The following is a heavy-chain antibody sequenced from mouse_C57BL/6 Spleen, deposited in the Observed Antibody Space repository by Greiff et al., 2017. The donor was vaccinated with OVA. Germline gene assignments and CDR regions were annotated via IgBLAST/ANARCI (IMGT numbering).Heavy chain of an antibody. J-gene: IGHJ3*01. D-gene: IGHD1-1*01. CDR3: AREGYYYGSSYGFAY. CDR2: ISGGGGNT. CDR1: GFTFSSYT. Sequence: EVQRVESGGGLVKPGGSLNLSCAASGFTFSSYTMSWVRQTPEKRLEWVATISGGGGNTYYPDSVKGRFTISRDNAKNTLYLQMSSLRSEDTALYYCAREGYYYGSSYGFAYWGQGTLVTVSA. V-gene: IGHV5-9*01.